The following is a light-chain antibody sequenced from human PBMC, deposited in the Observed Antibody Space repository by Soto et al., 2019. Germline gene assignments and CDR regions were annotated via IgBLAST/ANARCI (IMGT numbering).Light chain of an antibody. CDR1: QSVSSSY. J-gene: IGKJ4*01. CDR3: PQYGSSPPDT. Sequence: EIVLTQSPGTLSLSPGERATLSCRASQSVSSSYLAWYQQKHGQAPRHLIDGASSMATGIPDRFSGSGSGTDFTLTISRLEPEDLAVYYCPQYGSSPPDTFGGGTKVEI. CDR2: GAS. V-gene: IGKV3-20*01.